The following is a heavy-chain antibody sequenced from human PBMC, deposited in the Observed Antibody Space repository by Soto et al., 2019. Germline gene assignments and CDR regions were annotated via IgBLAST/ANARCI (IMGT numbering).Heavy chain of an antibody. D-gene: IGHD3-3*01. J-gene: IGHJ5*02. CDR3: SRGRNYDFEFDP. V-gene: IGHV1-8*01. CDR2: MNPNSGNT. Sequence: QVQLVQSGAEVKKPGASVKVSCKASGYTFTSYDINWVRQATGQGLEWMGWMNPNSGNTGYAQKFQGRVTMTRNTSISTAYMGLSSLRSEDTAVYYCSRGRNYDFEFDPWGQGTLVTVSS. CDR1: GYTFTSYD.